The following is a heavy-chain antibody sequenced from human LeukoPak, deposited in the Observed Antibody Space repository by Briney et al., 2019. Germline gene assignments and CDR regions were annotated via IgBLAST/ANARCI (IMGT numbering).Heavy chain of an antibody. Sequence: GGSLRLSCAASGFTFSDYYMSWIRQAPGKGLEWVSAISGSGGSTYYADSVKGRFTISRDNSKNTLYLQMNSLRAEDTAVYYCAKAVAGPPDYWGQGTLVTVSS. CDR1: GFTFSDYY. CDR2: ISGSGGST. J-gene: IGHJ4*02. V-gene: IGHV3-23*01. D-gene: IGHD6-19*01. CDR3: AKAVAGPPDY.